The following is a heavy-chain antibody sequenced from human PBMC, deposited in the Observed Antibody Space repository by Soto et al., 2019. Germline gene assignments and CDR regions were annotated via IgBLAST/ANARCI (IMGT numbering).Heavy chain of an antibody. J-gene: IGHJ5*02. CDR2: FYSSGSI. V-gene: IGHV4-31*02. Sequence: SETLSLTCFVSGYFIGAGGYYWSWIRHHPGKGLEWIGSFYSSGSIIYNPSLRSRVSISGDMSTNQFSMSLTSVTAADTARYYCARMYSSGSGWFHPWGQGTLVTVSS. CDR3: ARMYSSGSGWFHP. D-gene: IGHD6-19*01. CDR1: GYFIGAGGYY.